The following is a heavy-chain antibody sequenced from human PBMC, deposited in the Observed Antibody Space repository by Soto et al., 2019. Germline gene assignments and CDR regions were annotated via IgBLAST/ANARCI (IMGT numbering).Heavy chain of an antibody. D-gene: IGHD2-15*01. V-gene: IGHV3-48*01. CDR2: ISSSSSTI. CDR1: GFTFCSYS. J-gene: IGHJ3*02. CDR3: ASSGYCSGGSCYPPDAFDI. Sequence: GGSLRLSCAASGFTFCSYSMNWVRQAPGKGLEWVSYISSSSSTIYYADSVKGRFTISRDNAKNSLYLQMNSLRAEDTAVYYCASSGYCSGGSCYPPDAFDIWGQGTMVTVSS.